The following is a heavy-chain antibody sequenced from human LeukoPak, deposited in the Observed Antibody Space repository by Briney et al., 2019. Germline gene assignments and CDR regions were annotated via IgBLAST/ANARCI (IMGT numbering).Heavy chain of an antibody. Sequence: SETLPLTCTVSGGSISSSSYYWGWIRQPPGKGLEWIGSIYYSGSTYYNPSLKSRVTISVDTSKNQFSLKLSSVTAADTAVYYCARIVEPPSGIYGDHTNLDYWGQGTLVTVSS. J-gene: IGHJ4*02. V-gene: IGHV4-39*07. D-gene: IGHD4-17*01. CDR2: IYYSGST. CDR1: GGSISSSSYY. CDR3: ARIVEPPSGIYGDHTNLDY.